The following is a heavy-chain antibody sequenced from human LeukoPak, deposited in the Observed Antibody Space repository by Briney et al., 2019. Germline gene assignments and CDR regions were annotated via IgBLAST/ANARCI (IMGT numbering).Heavy chain of an antibody. J-gene: IGHJ5*02. V-gene: IGHV3-21*01. CDR2: ISPTGIST. CDR1: GFTFSSFT. Sequence: GRSLRLSCAASGFTFSSFTMNWVRQAPGKGLERASSISPTGISTWHADSVKGRFTISRDNAKNSVHLQMTNLRVDDTAVYYCGRDYLGESGAGGPWGQGILVTVSS. D-gene: IGHD3-10*01. CDR3: GRDYLGESGAGGP.